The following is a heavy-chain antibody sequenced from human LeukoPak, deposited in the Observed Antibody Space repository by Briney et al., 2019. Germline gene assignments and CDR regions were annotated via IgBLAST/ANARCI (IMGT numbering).Heavy chain of an antibody. CDR2: IYYTGNT. Sequence: SETLSLTCTVSGGSLSSYYWSWVRQPPGKGLEWIGYIYYTGNTNYNPSLKSRVTISIDTSKNQFSLKLTSVTATDTAVYYCARGVDYYDSSYYLDYWGQGTLVTVSS. J-gene: IGHJ4*02. D-gene: IGHD3-22*01. CDR1: GGSLSSYY. CDR3: ARGVDYYDSSYYLDY. V-gene: IGHV4-59*01.